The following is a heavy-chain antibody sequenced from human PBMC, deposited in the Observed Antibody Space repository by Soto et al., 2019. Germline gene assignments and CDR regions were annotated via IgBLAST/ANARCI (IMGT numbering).Heavy chain of an antibody. D-gene: IGHD2-2*01. CDR3: AKVSRGIGVVPAALN. V-gene: IGHV4-59*01. Sequence: WTWIRQPPGKGLEWIGYTDYNGNSDRNPSLMSRVTISIDRSKNQFSLTLRSVTAADTAVYYCAKVSRGIGVVPAALNWGQGTLVTVSS. J-gene: IGHJ4*02. CDR2: TDYNGNS.